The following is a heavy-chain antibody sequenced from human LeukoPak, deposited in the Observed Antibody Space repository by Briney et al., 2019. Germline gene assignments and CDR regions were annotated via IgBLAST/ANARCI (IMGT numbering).Heavy chain of an antibody. Sequence: GGSLRLSCAASGFTFSSYAMHWVRQAPGKGLEWVAVISYDGSNKYYADPVKGRFTISRDNSKNTLYLQMNSLRAEDTAVYYCARDGCSSTSCYVPPPYWGQGTLVTVSS. CDR1: GFTFSSYA. CDR2: ISYDGSNK. D-gene: IGHD2-2*01. CDR3: ARDGCSSTSCYVPPPY. V-gene: IGHV3-30*04. J-gene: IGHJ4*02.